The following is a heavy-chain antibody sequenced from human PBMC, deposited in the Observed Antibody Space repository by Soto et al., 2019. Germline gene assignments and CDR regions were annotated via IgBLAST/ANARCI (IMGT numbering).Heavy chain of an antibody. J-gene: IGHJ4*02. Sequence: SLRLSCAASGFTFSSYAMHWVRQAPGKGLEWVAVISYDGSNKYYADSVKGRFTISRDNSKNTLYLQMNSLRAEDTAVYYCARDELLSSLFDYWGQGTLVTVSS. D-gene: IGHD2-15*01. CDR1: GFTFSSYA. CDR2: ISYDGSNK. V-gene: IGHV3-30-3*01. CDR3: ARDELLSSLFDY.